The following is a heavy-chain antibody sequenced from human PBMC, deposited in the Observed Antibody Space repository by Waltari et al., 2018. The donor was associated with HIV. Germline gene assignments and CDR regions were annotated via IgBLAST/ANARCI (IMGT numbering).Heavy chain of an antibody. D-gene: IGHD1-26*01. V-gene: IGHV3-15*02. Sequence: VQLVESGGALVTPGGSLKISCAVSGITFKNAWLSWVRQAPGKGLQWVGHIRSKTDVGATDYAAPLSGRFAIPTDDFNNTMFLEMKTLKVDDTAVYYCTTFEMGTTRNFWGQGTLVTVSS. J-gene: IGHJ4*02. CDR3: TTFEMGTTRNF. CDR1: GITFKNAW. CDR2: IRSKTDVGAT.